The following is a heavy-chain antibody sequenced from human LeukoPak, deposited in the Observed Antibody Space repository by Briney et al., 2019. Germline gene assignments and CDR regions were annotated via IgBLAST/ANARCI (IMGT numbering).Heavy chain of an antibody. CDR1: GGSISSSSYY. V-gene: IGHV4-39*01. Sequence: SETLSLTCTVSGGSISSSSYYWGWIRQPPGKGLEWIGSIYYSGSTYYNPSLKSRATISVDTSKNQFSLKLSSVTAADTAVYYCARHSSGWPDYYYYYYMDVWGKGTTVTVSS. D-gene: IGHD6-19*01. J-gene: IGHJ6*03. CDR2: IYYSGST. CDR3: ARHSSGWPDYYYYYYMDV.